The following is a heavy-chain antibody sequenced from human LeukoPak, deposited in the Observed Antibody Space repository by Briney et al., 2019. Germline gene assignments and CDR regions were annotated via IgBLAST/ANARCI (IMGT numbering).Heavy chain of an antibody. V-gene: IGHV3-53*05. D-gene: IGHD6-19*01. CDR1: GFIVNTNY. J-gene: IGHJ3*02. CDR3: ARGARGSGWRVFDI. CDR2: IYADGNT. Sequence: GGSLRLSCAASGFIVNTNYMSWVRQAPGRGLEWVSFIYADGNTYYADSVKGRFTISRDNSKNTLYLQLNSLRTEDTAVYYCARGARGSGWRVFDIWGQGTMVTVSS.